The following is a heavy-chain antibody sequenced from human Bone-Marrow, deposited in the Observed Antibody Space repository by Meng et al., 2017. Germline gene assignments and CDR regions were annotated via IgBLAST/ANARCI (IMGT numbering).Heavy chain of an antibody. CDR2: INPKSGDT. Sequence: VRLVQSRADVKKPGATVKVSCKASGYTVPYNWLHWGRRAPGQGLEGKGRINPKSGDTHYAQRFLGRVTMTGDTSISTAYMELSGLRSDDTAMYYCARDEDISAAGKLFGDYWGQGTLVTVSS. D-gene: IGHD6-13*01. V-gene: IGHV1-2*06. CDR3: ARDEDISAAGKLFGDY. J-gene: IGHJ4*02. CDR1: GYTVPYNW.